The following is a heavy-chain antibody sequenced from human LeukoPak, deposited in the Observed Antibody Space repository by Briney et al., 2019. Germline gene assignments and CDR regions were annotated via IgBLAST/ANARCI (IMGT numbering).Heavy chain of an antibody. CDR2: INHSGST. CDR3: ARGPLITMVRGVTLVY. J-gene: IGHJ4*02. Sequence: SETLSLTCAVYGGSFSGYYWSWIRQPPGKGLEWIGEINHSGSTNYNPSLKSRVTISVDTSKNQFSLKLSSVTAADTAVYYCARGPLITMVRGVTLVYWGQGTLVTVSS. D-gene: IGHD3-10*01. V-gene: IGHV4-34*01. CDR1: GGSFSGYY.